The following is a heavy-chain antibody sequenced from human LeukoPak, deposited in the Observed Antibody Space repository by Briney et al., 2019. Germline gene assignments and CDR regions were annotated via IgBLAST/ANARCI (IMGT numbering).Heavy chain of an antibody. CDR2: ISSSSTYI. J-gene: IGHJ3*02. V-gene: IGHV3-21*01. D-gene: IGHD2-2*01. Sequence: GGSLRLSCAASGFTFGVYNMNWVRQAPGKGLEWVSSISSSSTYIYYADSVKGRFTISRDNAKNSLYLQMNSLRAEGTAVYYCARVNPQRPDCSSTSCYLDAFDIWGQGTVVTVSS. CDR1: GFTFGVYN. CDR3: ARVNPQRPDCSSTSCYLDAFDI.